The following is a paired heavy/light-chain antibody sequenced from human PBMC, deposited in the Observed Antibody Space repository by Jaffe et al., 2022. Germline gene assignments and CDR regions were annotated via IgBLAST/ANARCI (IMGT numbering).Heavy chain of an antibody. V-gene: IGHV1-69*01. CDR2: VIPIYGKS. CDR1: GGTFSSHA. Sequence: QVQLVQSGPEVKKPGSSVKVSCKAFGGTFSSHAISWVRQAPGQGLEWMGGVIPIYGKSTYAQRFQGRVTITADESTSTAYMELSSLRSEDTAIYFCARDINWFDIWGQGTVVTVAS. CDR3: ARDINWFDI. J-gene: IGHJ5*02.
Light chain of an antibody. CDR3: QVWDSGTWV. CDR1: NIGNKH. CDR2: RDT. J-gene: IGLJ3*02. Sequence: SYDLTQPLSMSVALGQTARITCGGNNIGNKHLHWYQQKPGQAPVLVIFRDTNRPSGIPERFSGSNSANTATLTISRAQAGDEADYYCQVWDSGTWVFGGGTKLTVL. V-gene: IGLV3-9*01.